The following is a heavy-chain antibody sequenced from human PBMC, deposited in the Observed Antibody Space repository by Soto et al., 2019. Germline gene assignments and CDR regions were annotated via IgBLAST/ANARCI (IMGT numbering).Heavy chain of an antibody. V-gene: IGHV4-61*01. D-gene: IGHD6-6*01. CDR1: GGSVSSGSYY. CDR2: IYYSGST. Sequence: QVQLQESGPGLVKPSETLSLTCTVSGGSVSSGSYYWSWIRQPPGKGLEWIGYIYYSGSTNYNPSLKSRVTISVDTSKHRFSPKLSSFAAADTAGDYCARSLRYSSSCEGYYNYGMDLWGQGTTGNVSS. CDR3: ARSLRYSSSCEGYYNYGMDL. J-gene: IGHJ6*02.